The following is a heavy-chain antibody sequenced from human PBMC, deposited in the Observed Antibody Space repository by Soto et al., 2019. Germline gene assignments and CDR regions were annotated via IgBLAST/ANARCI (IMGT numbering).Heavy chain of an antibody. J-gene: IGHJ4*02. CDR3: ARRVMCERKEHVVDY. CDR2: INPYNDNT. CDR1: GYSLITYS. Sequence: QVKLVQSGAEVKKPGASVKVSCTASGYSLITYSVTCVRQAPGQGLEWMGWINPYNDNTNYAQTLQGILTFTTDTASNTAYSELRSLRSEATAVYYCARRVMCERKEHVVDYWGQGTLVSVSS. D-gene: IGHD1-1*01. V-gene: IGHV1-18*01.